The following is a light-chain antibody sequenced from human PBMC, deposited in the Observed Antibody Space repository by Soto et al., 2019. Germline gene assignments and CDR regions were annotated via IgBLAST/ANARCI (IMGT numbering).Light chain of an antibody. V-gene: IGKV1-5*01. J-gene: IGKJ2*01. CDR3: QQYKVYPYT. CDR2: DVS. Sequence: DIQMTQSPSTLSASIGDTVTLTCRASQSLTGRLAWYQQKPGRPPKLLIYDVSILESGVPSRFSGSDSWTDFTLTISSLRPDYFATFYCQQYKVYPYTFGQGTRLDI. CDR1: QSLTGR.